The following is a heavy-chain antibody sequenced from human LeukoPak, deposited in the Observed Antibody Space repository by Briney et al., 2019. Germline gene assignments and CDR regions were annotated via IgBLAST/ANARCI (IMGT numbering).Heavy chain of an antibody. CDR1: GFIFSSYG. CDR2: ISGSADIT. V-gene: IGHV3-23*01. J-gene: IGHJ4*02. CDR3: AQDQRSIQFYY. D-gene: IGHD5-24*01. Sequence: GGSLRLSCAASGFIFSSYGMNWVRRAPGKGLEWVSGISGSADITYYADSVKGRFTISRDNSKNTLYLQMNSLRAEDTAVHYCAQDQRSIQFYYWGQGTLVTVSS.